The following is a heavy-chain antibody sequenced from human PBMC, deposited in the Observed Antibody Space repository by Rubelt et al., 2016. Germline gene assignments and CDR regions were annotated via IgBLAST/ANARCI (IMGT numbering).Heavy chain of an antibody. CDR1: GGSISSSSYY. V-gene: IGHV4-39*07. J-gene: IGHJ3*02. CDR2: IYYSGST. D-gene: IGHD3-10*01. CDR3: ARGGQTWFGELLTAFDI. Sequence: QLQLQESGPGLVKPSETLSLTCTVSGGSISSSSYYWGWIRQPPGKGLEWIGYIYYSGSTYYNPSLMSRVTISVDTSKNQFSLKLSSVTAADTAVYYCARGGQTWFGELLTAFDIWGQGTMVTVSS.